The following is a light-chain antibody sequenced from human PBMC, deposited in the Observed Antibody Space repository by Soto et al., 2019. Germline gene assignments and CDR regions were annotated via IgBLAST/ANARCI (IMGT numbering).Light chain of an antibody. Sequence: EIVLTQSPATLSVSPGERVTLSCRASPSVSGYLAWYQHKPGQAPRLLIYDVSNRATDIPARFSGSGSGTDFTLTISRLEPEDFAVYYCQQYGSSPLTFGGGTKVDIK. CDR3: QQYGSSPLT. CDR2: DVS. V-gene: IGKV3-20*01. CDR1: PSVSGY. J-gene: IGKJ4*01.